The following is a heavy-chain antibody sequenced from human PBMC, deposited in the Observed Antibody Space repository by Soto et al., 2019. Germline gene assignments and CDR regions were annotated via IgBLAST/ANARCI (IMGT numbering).Heavy chain of an antibody. CDR1: GYTFTNHY. D-gene: IGHD3-10*01. J-gene: IGHJ4*02. CDR3: ARDEYHYGSGSSYSTLDD. Sequence: ASVKVSCKASGYTFTNHYIHWVRQGPGQGPEWMGTINPSGGKTDYAQKFKGRVTLTSDTPTSTVYMELRSLRSEDTAIYYCARDEYHYGSGSSYSTLDDWGQGTLVTVSS. V-gene: IGHV1-46*01. CDR2: INPSGGKT.